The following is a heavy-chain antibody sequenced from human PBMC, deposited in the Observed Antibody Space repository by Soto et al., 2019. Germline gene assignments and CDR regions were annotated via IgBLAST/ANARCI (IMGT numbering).Heavy chain of an antibody. J-gene: IGHJ6*02. Sequence: WASVKVSCKASGGTFSSYAISWVRQAPGQGLEWMGGIIPIFGTANYAQKFQGRVTITADKSTSTAYMELSSLRSEDTAVYYCARDHCSSTSCYPPYYYYGMDVWGQGTTVTVSS. D-gene: IGHD2-2*01. CDR1: GGTFSSYA. CDR2: IIPIFGTA. CDR3: ARDHCSSTSCYPPYYYYGMDV. V-gene: IGHV1-69*06.